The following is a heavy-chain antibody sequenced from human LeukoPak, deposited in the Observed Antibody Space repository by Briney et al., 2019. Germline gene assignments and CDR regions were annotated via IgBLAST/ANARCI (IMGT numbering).Heavy chain of an antibody. CDR2: ITYDGSEK. Sequence: GRSLRLSCAASGFNFNNHGMHWVRQAPGKGLEWVAVITYDGSEKFYADSVKGRFTISRDNSKNTLYLQMNSLRPEDTAVYYCAPELKYGGNSGLDYWGQGTLVTVSS. V-gene: IGHV3-30*03. D-gene: IGHD4-23*01. J-gene: IGHJ4*02. CDR1: GFNFNNHG. CDR3: APELKYGGNSGLDY.